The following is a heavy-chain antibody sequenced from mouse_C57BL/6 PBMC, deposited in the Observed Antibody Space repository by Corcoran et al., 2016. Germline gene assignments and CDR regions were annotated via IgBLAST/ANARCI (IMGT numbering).Heavy chain of an antibody. CDR3: GRRGDYDGVFAY. Sequence: EVQLQQSGPELVKPGASVKISCKASGYTFTDYYMNWVKQSHGKSLEWIGDINPNNGGTSYNQKFKGKATLTVDKSSSTAYMELRSLTSEDSAVDYCGRRGDYDGVFAYWGKGTLVTVSA. V-gene: IGHV1-26*01. CDR1: GYTFTDYY. CDR2: INPNNGGT. D-gene: IGHD2-4*01. J-gene: IGHJ3*01.